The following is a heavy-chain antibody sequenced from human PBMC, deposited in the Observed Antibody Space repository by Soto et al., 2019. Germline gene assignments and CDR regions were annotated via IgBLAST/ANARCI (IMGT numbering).Heavy chain of an antibody. D-gene: IGHD6-19*01. CDR3: AKTYSSGWFPRQGFDY. CDR2: ISGSGGST. Sequence: PRLSCAASGFTFSSYAMSWVRQAPGKGLEWVSAISGSGGSTYYADSVKGRFTISRDNSKNTLYLQMNSLRAEDTAVYYCAKTYSSGWFPRQGFDYWGQGTRVTVST. CDR1: GFTFSSYA. V-gene: IGHV3-23*01. J-gene: IGHJ4*02.